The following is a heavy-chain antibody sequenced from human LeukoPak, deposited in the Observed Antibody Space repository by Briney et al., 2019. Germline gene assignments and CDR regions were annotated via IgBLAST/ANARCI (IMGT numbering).Heavy chain of an antibody. CDR1: GGTFNTYA. V-gene: IGHV1-69*01. J-gene: IGHJ5*02. CDR3: ARDLRSCSGGECYEYKWFDP. CDR2: LIPVFRTS. Sequence: ASVKVSCKASGGTFNTYAISWVRQAPGQGLEWMGGLIPVFRTSNYAQKFQDRVTITADELTTTFHMELSSLRSEDTAVYYCARDLRSCSGGECYEYKWFDPWGQGTLVTVSS. D-gene: IGHD2-21*01.